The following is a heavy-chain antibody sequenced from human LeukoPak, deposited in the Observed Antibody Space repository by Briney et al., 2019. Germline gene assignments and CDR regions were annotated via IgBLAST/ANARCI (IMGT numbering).Heavy chain of an antibody. V-gene: IGHV4-4*07. Sequence: SQTLSLTCTVAGDSISRYYWSWIRQPAGKGLEWIGRIYNGGIIAYNPCLKSRGTMSRDTSKNHFSLELSSVTAADTAVYFCARGRVSSSSWYSTYYYYFYMDVWGKGTTVTVSS. D-gene: IGHD6-13*01. CDR2: IYNGGII. CDR1: GDSISRYY. CDR3: ARGRVSSSSWYSTYYYYFYMDV. J-gene: IGHJ6*03.